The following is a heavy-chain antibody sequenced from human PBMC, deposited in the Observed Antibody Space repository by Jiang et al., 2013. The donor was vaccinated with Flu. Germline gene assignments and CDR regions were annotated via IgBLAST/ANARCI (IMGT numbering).Heavy chain of an antibody. J-gene: IGHJ3*02. CDR3: VRDTQGAAFDI. Sequence: YMDWVRPGSREGDVDWVGRNRNKANSYSTAYAASVKGRFTILRDDSKNSLYLQMNSLEIEDTAVYYCVRDTQGAAFDIWGQGTMVTVSS. CDR1: Y. V-gene: IGHV3-72*01. CDR2: NRNKANSYST. D-gene: IGHD4/OR15-4a*01.